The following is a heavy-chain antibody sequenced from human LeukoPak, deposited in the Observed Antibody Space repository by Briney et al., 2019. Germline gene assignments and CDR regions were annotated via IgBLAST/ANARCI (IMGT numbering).Heavy chain of an antibody. D-gene: IGHD2-8*01. CDR3: ASEYASPPNWFDP. CDR2: IYYSEST. J-gene: IGHJ5*02. CDR1: GGSISSGDYY. V-gene: IGHV4-30-4*08. Sequence: SQTLSLTCTVSGGSISSGDYYWSWIRQPPGKGLEWIGYIYYSESTYYNPSLKSLVTISVDTSKNQFSLKLSSVTAADTAVYYCASEYASPPNWFDPWGQGTLVTVSS.